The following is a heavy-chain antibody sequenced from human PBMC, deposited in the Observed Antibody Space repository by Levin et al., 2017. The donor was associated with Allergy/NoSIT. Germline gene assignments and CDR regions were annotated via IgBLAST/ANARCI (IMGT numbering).Heavy chain of an antibody. CDR2: IYHSGST. Sequence: PGGSLRLSCAVSGGSISSSNWWSWVRPPPGKGLEWIGEIYHSGSTSYNPSLQLLVTISVDKSKNQFSLKLSSVTAADTAVYYCATLYSSSYNNFDYWGQGTLVTVSS. D-gene: IGHD6-13*01. CDR1: GGSISSSNW. J-gene: IGHJ4*02. V-gene: IGHV4-4*02. CDR3: ATLYSSSYNNFDY.